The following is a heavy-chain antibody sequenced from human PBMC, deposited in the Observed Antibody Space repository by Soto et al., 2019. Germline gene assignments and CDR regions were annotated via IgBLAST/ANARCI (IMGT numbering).Heavy chain of an antibody. Sequence: SVKVSCKASGGTFSSYAISWVRQAPGQGLEWMGGIIPIFGTANYAQKFQGRVTITADESTSTAYMELSSLRSEDTAVYYCARASIAARPLALNYYYYYGMDVWGQGTTVTVSS. CDR1: GGTFSSYA. D-gene: IGHD6-6*01. V-gene: IGHV1-69*13. J-gene: IGHJ6*02. CDR3: ARASIAARPLALNYYYYYGMDV. CDR2: IIPIFGTA.